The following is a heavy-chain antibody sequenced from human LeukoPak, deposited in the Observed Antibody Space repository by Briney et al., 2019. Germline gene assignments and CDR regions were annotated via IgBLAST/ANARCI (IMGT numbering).Heavy chain of an antibody. V-gene: IGHV1-2*04. D-gene: IGHD6-13*01. Sequence: ASVKVSCKASGYTFTGYYMHWVRQAPGQGLEWMGWINPNSGGTNYAQKFQGWVTMTRDTSISTAYMELSRLRSDDTAVYYCARGPGAIAAADTYFDYWGQGTLVTVSS. CDR1: GYTFTGYY. CDR3: ARGPGAIAAADTYFDY. CDR2: INPNSGGT. J-gene: IGHJ4*02.